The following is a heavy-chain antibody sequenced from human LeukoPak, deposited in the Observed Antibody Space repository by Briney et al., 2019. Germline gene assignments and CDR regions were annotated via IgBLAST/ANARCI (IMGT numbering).Heavy chain of an antibody. CDR1: GYTFTGYY. V-gene: IGHV1-2*02. Sequence: ASVKVSCKASGYTFTGYYMHWVRQAPGQGLEWMGWINPNSGGTNYAQKFQGRVTMTRDTSISTAYMELSRLGSDDTAVYYCARDGPYYYDSSGRDWFDPWGQGTLVTVSS. J-gene: IGHJ5*02. D-gene: IGHD3-22*01. CDR2: INPNSGGT. CDR3: ARDGPYYYDSSGRDWFDP.